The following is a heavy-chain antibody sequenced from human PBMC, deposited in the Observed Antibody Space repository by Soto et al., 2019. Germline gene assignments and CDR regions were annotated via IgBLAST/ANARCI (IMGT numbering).Heavy chain of an antibody. V-gene: IGHV1-24*01. J-gene: IGHJ4*02. CDR1: GYTLTELS. CDR2: FDPEDGET. D-gene: IGHD2-8*01. Sequence: ASVKVSCKVSGYTLTELSMHWVRQAPGKWLEWMGGFDPEDGETIYAQKFQGRVSMTEDTSTDTAYMELSSLRSEDTAVYYCATARYCTNGVCHLDYWGQGTLVTVSS. CDR3: ATARYCTNGVCHLDY.